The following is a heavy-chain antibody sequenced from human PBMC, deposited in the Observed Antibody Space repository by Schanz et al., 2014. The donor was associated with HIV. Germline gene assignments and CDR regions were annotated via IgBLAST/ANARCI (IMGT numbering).Heavy chain of an antibody. CDR2: INLKGTT. Sequence: QVRLQQWGAGLLKPSETLSLTCAVYGGSFSRYYWSWVRQSPGKGLEWIGEINLKGTTDYNPSLRGRATFSRDTSESQFPLRLNSVTAADTAVYYCARGGVYMTAWILRRFSDEFFQDWGQGTLVTVSS. D-gene: IGHD3-10*01. J-gene: IGHJ1*01. V-gene: IGHV4-34*01. CDR1: GGSFSRYY. CDR3: ARGGVYMTAWILRRFSDEFFQD.